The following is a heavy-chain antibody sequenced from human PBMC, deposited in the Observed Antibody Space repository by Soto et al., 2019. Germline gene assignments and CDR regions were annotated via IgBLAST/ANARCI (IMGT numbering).Heavy chain of an antibody. CDR1: GGSFSGYY. CDR2: INHSGST. Sequence: SETLSLTCAVYGGSFSGYYWSWIRQPPGKGLEWIGEINHSGSTNYNPSLKSRVTTSVDTSKNQFSLKLSSVTAADTAVYYCARGAKAHSSGPVDYWGQGTLVTVS. D-gene: IGHD6-19*01. J-gene: IGHJ4*02. V-gene: IGHV4-34*01. CDR3: ARGAKAHSSGPVDY.